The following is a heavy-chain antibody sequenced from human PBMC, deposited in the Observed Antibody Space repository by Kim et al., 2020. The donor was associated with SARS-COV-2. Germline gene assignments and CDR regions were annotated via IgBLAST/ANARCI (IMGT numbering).Heavy chain of an antibody. V-gene: IGHV3-74*01. Sequence: ADSMEGRFNISRDNDKNTVYLQMNSVRAEGTAVYYCARGSSGSYPRAYDIWGQGTMVTVSS. CDR3: ARGSSGSYPRAYDI. J-gene: IGHJ3*02. D-gene: IGHD1-26*01.